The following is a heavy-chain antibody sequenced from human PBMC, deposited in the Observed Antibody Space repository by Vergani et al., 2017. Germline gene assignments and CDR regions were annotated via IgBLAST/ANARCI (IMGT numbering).Heavy chain of an antibody. V-gene: IGHV3-9*01. CDR2: INWNSDSI. Sequence: EVQLVESGGGLVQPGRSLRLSCAASGFTFDDYAMHWVRQAPGKGLEWVSGINWNSDSIAYADSVKGQFTISRDNAKNSLYLQMNSLRAEDTALYYCVKDVAASGNYWYFVLWGRGTLVAVSS. CDR3: VKDVAASGNYWYFVL. J-gene: IGHJ2*01. D-gene: IGHD6-13*01. CDR1: GFTFDDYA.